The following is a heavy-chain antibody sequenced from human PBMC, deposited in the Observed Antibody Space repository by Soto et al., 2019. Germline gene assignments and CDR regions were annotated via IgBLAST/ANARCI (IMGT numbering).Heavy chain of an antibody. J-gene: IGHJ6*02. CDR2: IWYDGSNK. Sequence: GGSLRLSCAASGFTFSSYGMHWVRQAPGKGLEWVAVIWYDGSNKYYADSVKGRFTISRDNSKNTLYLQMNSLRAEDTAVYYCARDLGIAAAGTVRITVAGMDVWGQGTTVTVSS. V-gene: IGHV3-33*01. CDR3: ARDLGIAAAGTVRITVAGMDV. CDR1: GFTFSSYG. D-gene: IGHD6-13*01.